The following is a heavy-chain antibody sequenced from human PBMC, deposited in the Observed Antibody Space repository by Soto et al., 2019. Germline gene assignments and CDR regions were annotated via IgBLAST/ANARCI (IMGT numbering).Heavy chain of an antibody. CDR3: AKDPETLSGSYRFDP. V-gene: IGHV3-23*01. D-gene: IGHD1-26*01. CDR1: GFTFSSYA. Sequence: PGGSLRLSCAASGFTFSSYAMSWVRQAPGKGLEWVSAISGSGGSTYYADSVKGRLTISRDNSKNTLYLQMNSLRAEDTAVYYCAKDPETLSGSYRFDPWGQGTLVTVSS. J-gene: IGHJ5*02. CDR2: ISGSGGST.